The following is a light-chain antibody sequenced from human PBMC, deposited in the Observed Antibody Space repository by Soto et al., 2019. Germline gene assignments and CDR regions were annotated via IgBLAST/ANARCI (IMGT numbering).Light chain of an antibody. CDR1: QSISGY. J-gene: IGKJ1*01. CDR3: QHYTGHLWT. CDR2: GAS. V-gene: IGKV1-5*01. Sequence: DIQMTQSPSTLSASVGGRVTITCRTSQSISGYLNWYRHKRGKAPNIXSSGASTLQTGVPSRFTGSGSGTEFTLTISRLKPDDFATYYCQHYTGHLWTFGQGTKVDIK.